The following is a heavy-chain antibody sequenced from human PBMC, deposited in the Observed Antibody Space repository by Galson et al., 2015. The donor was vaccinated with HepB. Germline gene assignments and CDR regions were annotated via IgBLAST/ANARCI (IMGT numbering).Heavy chain of an antibody. V-gene: IGHV4-4*02. CDR3: AREIGGPYCSSTSCPHSPPQNYYYYMDV. CDR2: IYHSGST. Sequence: TLSLTCAVSGGSISSSNWWSWVRQPPGKGLEWIGEIYHSGSTNYNPSLKSRVTISVDKSKNQFSLKLSSVTAADTAVYYCAREIGGPYCSSTSCPHSPPQNYYYYMDVWGKGTTVTVSS. CDR1: GGSISSSNW. D-gene: IGHD2-2*01. J-gene: IGHJ6*03.